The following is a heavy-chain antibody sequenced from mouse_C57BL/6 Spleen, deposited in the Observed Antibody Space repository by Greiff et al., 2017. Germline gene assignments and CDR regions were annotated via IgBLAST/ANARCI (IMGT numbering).Heavy chain of an antibody. CDR1: GYTFTSSW. D-gene: IGHD2-3*01. J-gene: IGHJ4*01. CDR2: IAPNSGGT. Sequence: QVQLQQPGAELVQPGASVKLSCKASGYTFTSSWMHWVQQRPGRGLEWIGRIAPNSGGTKSNETFKSKATLTVDKPSSTAYMQLSSLTSEDSAVYYCATGRWLLGDYAMDYWGQGTSVTVAS. CDR3: ATGRWLLGDYAMDY. V-gene: IGHV1-72*01.